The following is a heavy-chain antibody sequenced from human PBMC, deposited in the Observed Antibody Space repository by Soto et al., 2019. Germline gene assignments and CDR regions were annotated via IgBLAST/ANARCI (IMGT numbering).Heavy chain of an antibody. CDR2: IYYSGST. J-gene: IGHJ5*02. CDR1: GGSISRYY. V-gene: IGHV4-59*01. CDR3: VRGRQQWLVYNWFDP. D-gene: IGHD6-19*01. Sequence: SETLSLTCTVSGGSISRYYWSCIRQPPGKGLEWIGYIYYSGSTNYNPSLKSRVTISVDTSKNQFSLKLSSVTAADTAVYYCVRGRQQWLVYNWFDPWAQGNLVPVSS.